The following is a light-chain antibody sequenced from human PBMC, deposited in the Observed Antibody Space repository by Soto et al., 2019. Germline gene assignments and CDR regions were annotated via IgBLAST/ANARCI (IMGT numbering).Light chain of an antibody. Sequence: EIVMTQSPGTLSVSPGERATLSCRASQSVSSNLAWYQQKPGQAPRLLIYGASTRATGIPARFSGSGSGTEFTLTISSLQSEDFVVYYCQQYNKWPPITFGQGTRLEIK. CDR1: QSVSSN. J-gene: IGKJ5*01. V-gene: IGKV3-15*01. CDR3: QQYNKWPPIT. CDR2: GAS.